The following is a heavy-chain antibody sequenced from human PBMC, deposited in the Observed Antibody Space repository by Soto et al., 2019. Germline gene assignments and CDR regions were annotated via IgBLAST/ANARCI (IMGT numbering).Heavy chain of an antibody. J-gene: IGHJ4*02. D-gene: IGHD3-16*02. CDR2: INPNSGGT. Sequence: QVQLVQSGAEVKKPGASVKVSCKASGYTFTGYYMHWVRQAPGQGLEWMGWINPNSGGTNYAQKFQGGVTMTRDTSISTAYMELIRLRSDDTAVYYCARVVNYDYVWVSYRLFDYWGQGTLVTVSS. V-gene: IGHV1-2*02. CDR1: GYTFTGYY. CDR3: ARVVNYDYVWVSYRLFDY.